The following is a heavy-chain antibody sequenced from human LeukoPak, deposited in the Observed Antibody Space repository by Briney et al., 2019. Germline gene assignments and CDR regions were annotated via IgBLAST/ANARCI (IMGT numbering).Heavy chain of an antibody. V-gene: IGHV3-74*01. J-gene: IGHJ4*02. Sequence: GGSLRLSCAASGFTFTTHWMHWVRQAPGKGLVWVSHINSDGSITSYADSVKGRFTISRDNAKNTLYLQMNSLRAEDTAVYYCAKNDFFDYWGQGTLVTVSS. CDR1: GFTFTTHW. CDR2: INSDGSIT. CDR3: AKNDFFDY. D-gene: IGHD1-1*01.